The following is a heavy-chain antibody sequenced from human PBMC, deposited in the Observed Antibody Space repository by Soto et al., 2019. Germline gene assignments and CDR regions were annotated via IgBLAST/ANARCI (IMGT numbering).Heavy chain of an antibody. Sequence: SETLSLTCGVSGGSISSGGYSWSWIRQPPGKGLEWIGYFYQSGSTYYNPSLKSRVTISVDTSKNQFSLKLSSVTAADTAVYYCARHGMDYYWGQETLVTVSS. CDR1: GGSISSGGYS. J-gene: IGHJ4*02. D-gene: IGHD1-26*01. CDR2: FYQSGST. CDR3: ARHGMDYY. V-gene: IGHV4-30-2*03.